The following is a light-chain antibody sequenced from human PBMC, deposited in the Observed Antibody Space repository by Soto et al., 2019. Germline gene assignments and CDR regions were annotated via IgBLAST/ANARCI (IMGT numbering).Light chain of an antibody. CDR1: SGSIANNY. CDR3: QSYDSDFVV. CDR2: ENN. V-gene: IGLV6-57*04. Sequence: NFMLTQPHSVSESPGKTLSISCTRSSGSIANNYVQWYQQRPGSAPTTVIYENNQRLPWVPDRFSRSTDGSSNSASLTIPGLQTGDEADYYCQSYDSDFVVFGGGTKLTVL. J-gene: IGLJ2*01.